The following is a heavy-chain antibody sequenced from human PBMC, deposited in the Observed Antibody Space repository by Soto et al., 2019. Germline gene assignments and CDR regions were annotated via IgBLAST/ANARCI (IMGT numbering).Heavy chain of an antibody. D-gene: IGHD5-12*01. CDR1: GFTFSSYW. Sequence: GGSLRLSCAASGFTFSSYWMSWVRQAPGKGLEWVANIKQDGSEKYYVDSVKGRFTISRDYAKNSLYLQMDSLRAEVTALYDGARDRGYSCPSDYWGQGTLVTVSS. CDR2: IKQDGSEK. V-gene: IGHV3-7*03. J-gene: IGHJ4*02. CDR3: ARDRGYSCPSDY.